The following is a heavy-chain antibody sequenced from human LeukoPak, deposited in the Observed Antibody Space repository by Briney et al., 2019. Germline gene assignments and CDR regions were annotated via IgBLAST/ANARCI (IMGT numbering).Heavy chain of an antibody. CDR2: IYYSGST. Sequence: SETLSLTCTVSGGSISSYYWSWIRQPPGKGLEWIGYIYYSGSTNYNPSLKSRVTISVDTSKNQFSLRLSSVTAADTAVYYCARGGGDYFLDPWGQGTLVTVSS. J-gene: IGHJ5*02. CDR1: GGSISSYY. V-gene: IGHV4-59*08. CDR3: ARGGGDYFLDP. D-gene: IGHD4-17*01.